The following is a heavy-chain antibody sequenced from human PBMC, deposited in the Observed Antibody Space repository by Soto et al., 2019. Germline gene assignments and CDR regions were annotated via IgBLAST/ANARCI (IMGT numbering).Heavy chain of an antibody. CDR2: IYHSGST. J-gene: IGHJ4*02. V-gene: IGHV4-30-2*01. D-gene: IGHD4-17*01. CDR1: GGSISSGGYS. CDR3: ARDPNGDYFDY. Sequence: SETLSLTCAVSGGSISSGGYSWSWIRQPPGKGLEWIGYIYHSGSTYYNPSLKSRVTISVDRSKNQFSLKLSSVTAADTAVYYCARDPNGDYFDYWGQGTLVTVSS.